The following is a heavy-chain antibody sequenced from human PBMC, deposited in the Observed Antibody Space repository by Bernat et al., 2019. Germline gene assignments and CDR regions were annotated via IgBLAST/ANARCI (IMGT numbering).Heavy chain of an antibody. J-gene: IGHJ4*02. CDR3: AKVLWFGGALDW. CDR2: ISSSSRTI. Sequence: EVQLVESGGGLVQPGGSLRLSCAASGFTFSSYSMNWVRQAPGKGLEWVSYISSSSRTIYYADSVKGRFTISRDNAKNSLYLQMNSLRAEDTAVYYCAKVLWFGGALDWWGPGTLVTVSS. CDR1: GFTFSSYS. V-gene: IGHV3-48*01. D-gene: IGHD3-10*01.